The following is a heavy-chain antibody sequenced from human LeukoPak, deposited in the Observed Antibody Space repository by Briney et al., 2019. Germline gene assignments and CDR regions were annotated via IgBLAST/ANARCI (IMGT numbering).Heavy chain of an antibody. J-gene: IGHJ4*02. CDR2: IRYDGSNE. CDR1: GFTFSSYG. D-gene: IGHD3-10*01. V-gene: IGHV3-30*02. Sequence: PGGSLRLSCAASGFTFSSYGMHWVRQAPGKGLEWVSFIRYDGSNEYYADSVKGRFTISRDNSKNTLYLKMNSLRAEDTAGYYCARERYYGSGISYWGQGTLITVSS. CDR3: ARERYYGSGISY.